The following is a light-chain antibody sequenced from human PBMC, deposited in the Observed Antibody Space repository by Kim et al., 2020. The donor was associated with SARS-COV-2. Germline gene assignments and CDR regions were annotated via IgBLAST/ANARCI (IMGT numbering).Light chain of an antibody. V-gene: IGKV1-6*01. CDR2: AAS. CDR3: LQDYSYPWT. CDR1: QGIRND. Sequence: AFVGARVTITCRASQGIRNDLSGYQQKSGQAPKVLVYAASGLQAGVPSRFTGSGSDTDFTLTISSLQPEDSASYYCLQDYSYPWTFGQGTKVDIK. J-gene: IGKJ1*01.